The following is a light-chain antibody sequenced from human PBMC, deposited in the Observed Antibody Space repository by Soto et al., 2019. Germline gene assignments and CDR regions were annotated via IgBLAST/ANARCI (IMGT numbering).Light chain of an antibody. CDR3: QQYDNLPIT. Sequence: DIQMTQSPSSLSASVGDRVTITCQASQDISNYLNWYQQKPGKAPKLLIYDASNLETGVPSRLSGSGSGTDFTFTISSLQPEDIATYYCQQYDNLPITLGQGTRLEIK. V-gene: IGKV1-33*01. CDR1: QDISNY. CDR2: DAS. J-gene: IGKJ5*01.